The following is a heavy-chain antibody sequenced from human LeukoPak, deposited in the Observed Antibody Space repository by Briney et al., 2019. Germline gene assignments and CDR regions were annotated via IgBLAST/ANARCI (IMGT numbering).Heavy chain of an antibody. V-gene: IGHV4-59*01. D-gene: IGHD6-19*01. CDR3: ARFDSSGWYYFDY. J-gene: IGHJ4*02. CDR2: IYYSGST. CDR1: GGSISSYY. Sequence: SETLSLTCTVSGGSISSYYWSWIRQPPGKGLEWIGYIYYSGSTNYNPSLKSRVTISVGTSKNQFSLKLSSVTAADTAVYYCARFDSSGWYYFDYWGQGTLVTVSS.